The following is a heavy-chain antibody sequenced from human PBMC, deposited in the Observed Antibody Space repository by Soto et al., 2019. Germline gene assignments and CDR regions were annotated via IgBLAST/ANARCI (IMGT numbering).Heavy chain of an antibody. D-gene: IGHD2-2*01. J-gene: IGHJ4*02. Sequence: QVQLVQSGAEVKKPESSVKVSCKTSGGTFVRHVISWGRQAPGQGPEWMGKINPLSGISNYAQKFQDRVTFSADTDSSTAYMELSSMRSDATAVYYCASPACAATWCSPCHNLGHWGQGTLVTVSS. CDR2: INPLSGIS. V-gene: IGHV1-69*09. CDR3: ASPACAATWCSPCHNLGH. CDR1: GGTFVRHV.